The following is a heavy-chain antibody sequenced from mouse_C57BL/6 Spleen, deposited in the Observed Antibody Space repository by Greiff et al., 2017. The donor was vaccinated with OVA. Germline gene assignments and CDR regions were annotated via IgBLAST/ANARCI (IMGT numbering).Heavy chain of an antibody. J-gene: IGHJ3*01. CDR3: ARSAEYDGSWFAY. D-gene: IGHD2-14*01. Sequence: QVQLQQSGPELVKPGASVKISCKASGYAFSSSWMNWVKQRPGKGLEWIGRIDPGDGDTNYNGKFKGKATLTADKSSSTAYMQLSSLTSEDSAVYFCARSAEYDGSWFAYWGQGTLVTVSA. V-gene: IGHV1-82*01. CDR1: GYAFSSSW. CDR2: IDPGDGDT.